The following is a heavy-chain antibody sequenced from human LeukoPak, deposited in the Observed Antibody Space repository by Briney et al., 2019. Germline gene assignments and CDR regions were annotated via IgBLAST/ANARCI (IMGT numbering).Heavy chain of an antibody. J-gene: IGHJ1*01. CDR3: AKGEFWTGIGEFFLY. V-gene: IGHV3-33*06. CDR1: GFSFSTYG. D-gene: IGHD3/OR15-3a*01. Sequence: GGSLRLSCAASGFSFSTYGMFWVRQAPGKGLEWVGVVSYDGSKIYYADSVKGRFTISRDNSKNTLYLQMDSLRAEDTAVYYCAKGEFWTGIGEFFLYWGQGTLVTVSS. CDR2: VSYDGSKI.